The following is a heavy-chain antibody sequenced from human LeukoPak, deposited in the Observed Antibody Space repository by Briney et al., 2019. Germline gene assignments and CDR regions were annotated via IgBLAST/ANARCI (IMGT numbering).Heavy chain of an antibody. CDR2: ISTYNGNT. V-gene: IGHV1-18*01. CDR3: ARDRMDTGTYFDY. Sequence: GATVKVSCKSSGYXFTTYGITWVRQALGQGLEWLGWISTYNGNTNYAQKLQGRVTMTTDTSTSTAYMELRSLRSDDTAMYYCARDRMDTGTYFDYWGQGTLVTASS. D-gene: IGHD5-18*01. J-gene: IGHJ4*02. CDR1: GYXFTTYG.